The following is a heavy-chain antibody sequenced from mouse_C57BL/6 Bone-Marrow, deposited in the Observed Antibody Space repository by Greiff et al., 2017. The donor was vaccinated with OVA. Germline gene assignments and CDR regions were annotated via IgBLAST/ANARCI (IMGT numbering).Heavy chain of an antibody. Sequence: VQLQQSGAELVRPGASVTLSCKASGYTFTDYEMHWVKQTPVHGLEWIGAIDPETGGTAYNQKFKGKAILTADKSSSTAYMELRSLTSEDSAVSYCTICYSNYYGMDYWGQGTSVTVSS. J-gene: IGHJ4*01. CDR1: GYTFTDYE. V-gene: IGHV1-15*01. CDR3: TICYSNYYGMDY. CDR2: IDPETGGT. D-gene: IGHD2-5*01.